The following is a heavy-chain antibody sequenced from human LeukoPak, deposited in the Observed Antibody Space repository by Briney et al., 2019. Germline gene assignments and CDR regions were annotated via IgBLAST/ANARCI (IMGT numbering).Heavy chain of an antibody. CDR2: ISGSGGST. CDR3: AKSGYYYYYYMDV. Sequence: GGSLRLSCAASGFTFSSYWMSWVRQAPGKGLEWVSAISGSGGSTYYADSVKGRFTISRDNSKNTLYLQMNSLRAEDTAVYYCAKSGYYYYYYMDVWGKGTTVTISS. CDR1: GFTFSSYW. J-gene: IGHJ6*03. V-gene: IGHV3-23*01.